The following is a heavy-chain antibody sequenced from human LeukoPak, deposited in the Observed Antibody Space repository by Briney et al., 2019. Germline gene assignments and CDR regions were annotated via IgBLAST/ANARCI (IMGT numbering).Heavy chain of an antibody. CDR3: AKDDHRRYYYYDSSGYYQGCDY. CDR1: GFTLSSYW. CDR2: IKQDGSEK. Sequence: QPGGSLRPSCAASGFTLSSYWMSWGRQAPGKGREWVANIKQDGSEKYYVDSVKGRFTISRANATNPLYRQMNSLRAEDTAVYYCAKDDHRRYYYYDSSGYYQGCDYWGQGTLVTVSS. J-gene: IGHJ4*02. V-gene: IGHV3-7*01. D-gene: IGHD3-22*01.